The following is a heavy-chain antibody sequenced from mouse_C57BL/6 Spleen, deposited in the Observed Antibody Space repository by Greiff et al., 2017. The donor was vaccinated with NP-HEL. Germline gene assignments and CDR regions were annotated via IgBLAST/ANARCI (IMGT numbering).Heavy chain of an antibody. CDR1: GFSLTSYA. V-gene: IGHV2-9-1*01. Sequence: VQVVESGPGLVAPSQSLSITCTVSGFSLTSYAISWVRQPPGKGLEWLGVIWPGGGTNYNSALKSRLSISKDNSKSQVFLKMNSLQTDDTARYYCARIDSYYAMDYWGQGTSVTVSS. CDR2: IWPGGGT. CDR3: ARIDSYYAMDY. J-gene: IGHJ4*01.